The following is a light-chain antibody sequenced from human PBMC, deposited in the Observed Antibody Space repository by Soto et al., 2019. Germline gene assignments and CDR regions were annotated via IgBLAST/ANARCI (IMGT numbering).Light chain of an antibody. CDR1: QGISSY. CDR2: AAS. V-gene: IGKV1-8*01. CDR3: QQYYSYSS. Sequence: AIRMTQSPSPLSASTGDRVTITCRASQGISSYLAWYQQKPGKAPKLLIYAASTLQSGVPSRFSGSGSGTDFTLTISCLQSEDFATYYCQQYYSYSSFGQGTKLEIK. J-gene: IGKJ2*01.